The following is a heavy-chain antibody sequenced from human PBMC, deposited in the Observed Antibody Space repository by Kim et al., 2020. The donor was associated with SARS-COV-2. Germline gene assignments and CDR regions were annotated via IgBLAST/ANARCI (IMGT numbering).Heavy chain of an antibody. V-gene: IGHV1-2*04. Sequence: AQKFQGWVTMTRDTSISTAYMELSRLRSDDTAVYYCARGDIYDYDYFDYWGQGTLVTVSS. CDR3: ARGDIYDYDYFDY. J-gene: IGHJ4*02. D-gene: IGHD5-12*01.